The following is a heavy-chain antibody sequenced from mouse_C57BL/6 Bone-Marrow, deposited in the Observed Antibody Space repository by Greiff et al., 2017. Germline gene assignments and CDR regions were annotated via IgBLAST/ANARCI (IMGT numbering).Heavy chain of an antibody. Sequence: VQLQQPGAELVMPGASVKLSCKASGYTFTSYWMHWVKQRPGQGLEWIGEIDPSDSYTNYNQKFKGKSTLTGDKSSSTAYMPLSSLTSEDSAVYYCARRGKITTVVAHWYFDVWGTGTTVTVSS. CDR1: GYTFTSYW. CDR3: ARRGKITTVVAHWYFDV. CDR2: IDPSDSYT. J-gene: IGHJ1*03. D-gene: IGHD1-1*01. V-gene: IGHV1-69*01.